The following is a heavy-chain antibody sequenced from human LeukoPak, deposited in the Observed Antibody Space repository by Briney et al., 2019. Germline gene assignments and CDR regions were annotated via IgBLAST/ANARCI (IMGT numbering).Heavy chain of an antibody. V-gene: IGHV3-33*01. J-gene: IGHJ6*03. CDR3: ARGRIAARQYYYMDV. D-gene: IGHD6-6*01. CDR2: IWYDGSNK. Sequence: GGSLRLSCAASGFTFGSYGMHWVRQAPGKGLEWVAVIWYDGSNKYYADSVKGRFTISRDNSKNTLYLQMNSLRAEDTAVYYCARGRIAARQYYYMDVWGKGTTVTVSS. CDR1: GFTFGSYG.